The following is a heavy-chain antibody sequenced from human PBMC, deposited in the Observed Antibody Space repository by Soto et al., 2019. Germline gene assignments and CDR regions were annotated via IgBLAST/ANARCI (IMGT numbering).Heavy chain of an antibody. V-gene: IGHV4-31*03. Sequence: QVQLQESGPGLVKPSQTLSLTCTVSGGSISSGGYYWSWIRQHPGKGLEWIGYIYYSGSTYYNPSLKSRVTISVDTSKNQFSLMLSSVTAADTAVYYCARSIFGYGGSKFDSWGQGTLVTVSS. CDR2: IYYSGST. D-gene: IGHD4-17*01. CDR3: ARSIFGYGGSKFDS. J-gene: IGHJ4*02. CDR1: GGSISSGGYY.